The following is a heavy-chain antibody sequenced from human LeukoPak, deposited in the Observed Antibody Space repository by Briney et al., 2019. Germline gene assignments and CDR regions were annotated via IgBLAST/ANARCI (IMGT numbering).Heavy chain of an antibody. V-gene: IGHV4-39*07. D-gene: IGHD6-19*01. CDR3: AGERGEEYSSGWYKTNYFYN. CDR1: GDSSTSVTDY. CDR2: GDYGGGT. Sequence: SETLSLTCTVSGDSSTSVTDYWAWIRQPPGKGLEWIASGDYGGGTYYNPSLESRVAISADMSKNQISLKLTSVTGADTAVYYCAGERGEEYSSGWYKTNYFYNWGQGIRVTVS. J-gene: IGHJ4*02.